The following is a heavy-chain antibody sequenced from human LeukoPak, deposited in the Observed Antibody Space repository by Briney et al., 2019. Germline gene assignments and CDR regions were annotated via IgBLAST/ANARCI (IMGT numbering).Heavy chain of an antibody. V-gene: IGHV4-59*01. J-gene: IGHJ1*01. CDR3: ARGISPYYYDSSGYPFQQ. CDR2: IDYSGSA. D-gene: IGHD3-22*01. Sequence: PSETLSLTCTVSGGSISSYYWSWIRQPPGQGLEWGGYIDYSGSANYNTSLKSRVAISVDTSKNQFSLKLSSVTAADTAIYYCARGISPYYYDSSGYPFQQWGQGTLLTVSS. CDR1: GGSISSYY.